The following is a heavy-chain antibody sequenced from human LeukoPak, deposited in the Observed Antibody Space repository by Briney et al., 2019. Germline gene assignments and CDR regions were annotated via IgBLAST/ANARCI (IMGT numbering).Heavy chain of an antibody. CDR2: VRYDGSNK. V-gene: IGHV3-30*02. CDR1: GFTFSTYG. CDR3: ARATPSPDVDTPMVYDY. Sequence: GGSLRLSCAASGFTFSTYGMHWVRQAPGKGLEWVAFVRYDGSNKYYADSVKGRFTISRDNSKNTLYLQMNSLRPEDTAVYYCARATPSPDVDTPMVYDYWGQGTLVTVSS. J-gene: IGHJ4*02. D-gene: IGHD5-18*01.